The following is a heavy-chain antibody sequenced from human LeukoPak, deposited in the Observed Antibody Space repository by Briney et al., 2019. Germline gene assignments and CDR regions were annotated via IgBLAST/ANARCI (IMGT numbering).Heavy chain of an antibody. CDR2: ISYDGSNK. D-gene: IGHD1-14*01. CDR3: VRDPGENYFDY. J-gene: IGHJ4*02. Sequence: GRSLRHSCAASGFTFSSYAMHWVRQAPGKGLEWVAVISYDGSNKYYADSVKGRFTISRDNSKNTLYLQMNSLRAEDTAVYYCVRDPGENYFDYWGQGTLVTVSS. V-gene: IGHV3-30-3*01. CDR1: GFTFSSYA.